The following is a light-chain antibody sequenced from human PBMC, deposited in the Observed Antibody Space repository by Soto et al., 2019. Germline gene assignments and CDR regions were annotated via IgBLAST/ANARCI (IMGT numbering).Light chain of an antibody. CDR2: KAS. CDR1: QSISIW. Sequence: DIQMTQPPSTLSASVGDRVTITCRASQSISIWLAWYQQKPGKAPKLLIYKASSLESGVPSRFSGSGSVTEFTLTISSLQSVDFAVYYCQQYDNWPQTFGQGTKA. CDR3: QQYDNWPQT. V-gene: IGKV1-5*03. J-gene: IGKJ1*01.